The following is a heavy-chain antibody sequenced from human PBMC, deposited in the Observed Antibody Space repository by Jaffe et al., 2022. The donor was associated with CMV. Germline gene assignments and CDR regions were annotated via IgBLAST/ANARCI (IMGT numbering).Heavy chain of an antibody. CDR1: GYSFTTYG. D-gene: IGHD3-22*01. CDR2: ISAYNGNT. V-gene: IGHV1-18*01. J-gene: IGHJ5*02. Sequence: QVQLVQSGGEVKKPGASVKVSCKASGYSFTTYGISWVRQAPGQGLEWMGWISAYNGNTNYAQKLQGRVTMTTDTSTSTAFMELRSLRSDDTAVYYCARDGITMIVTGSFWFDPWGQGTLVTVSS. CDR3: ARDGITMIVTGSFWFDP.